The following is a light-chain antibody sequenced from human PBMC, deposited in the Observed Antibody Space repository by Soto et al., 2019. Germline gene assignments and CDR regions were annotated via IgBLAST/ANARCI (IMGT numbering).Light chain of an antibody. Sequence: EIVLTQSPATLSLSPGERATLSCRASQSVSSFLAWYQQKPGQAPRLLIYDASKRATGIPTRFSGSGPGTDFALPHSGLEPEDFAVYYCQQRINWPLTCGGGTKVE. V-gene: IGKV3-11*01. CDR2: DAS. CDR1: QSVSSF. CDR3: QQRINWPLT. J-gene: IGKJ4*01.